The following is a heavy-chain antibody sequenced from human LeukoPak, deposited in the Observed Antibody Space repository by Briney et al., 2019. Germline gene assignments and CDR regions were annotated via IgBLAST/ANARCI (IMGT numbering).Heavy chain of an antibody. CDR1: GGTSSSYA. Sequence: ASVKVSCKASGGTSSSYAISWVRQAPGQGLEWMGGIIPIFGTANYAQKFQGRVTITADESTSTAYMELSSLRSEDTAVYYCARDLTAMVKFAWFDPWGQGTLVTVSS. CDR2: IIPIFGTA. D-gene: IGHD5-18*01. V-gene: IGHV1-69*01. J-gene: IGHJ5*02. CDR3: ARDLTAMVKFAWFDP.